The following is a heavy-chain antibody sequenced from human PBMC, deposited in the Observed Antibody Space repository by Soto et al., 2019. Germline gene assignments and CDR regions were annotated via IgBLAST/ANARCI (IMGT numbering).Heavy chain of an antibody. V-gene: IGHV1-69*06. CDR2: IIPIFGTA. J-gene: IGHJ4*02. D-gene: IGHD2-15*01. CDR1: GGTFSSYA. Sequence: QVQLVQSGAEVKKPGSSVKVSCKASGGTFSSYAISWVRQAPGQGLEWMGGIIPIFGTANYAQKFQGRVTITADKSTSTAYMELSRLRFEDPAGYYCSSGAPDCSGGNFYSSDYFGYRGQGTLGTLSS. CDR3: SSGAPDCSGGNFYSSDYFGY.